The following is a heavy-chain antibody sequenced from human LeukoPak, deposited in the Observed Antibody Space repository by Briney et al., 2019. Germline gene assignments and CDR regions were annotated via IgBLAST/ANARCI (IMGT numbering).Heavy chain of an antibody. CDR3: ARAVVLRFSPGPAGTEPTFDY. CDR2: IYYSGST. D-gene: IGHD6-19*01. Sequence: SETLSLTCTVSGGSISSGGYYWSWIRQHPGKGLEWIGHIYYSGSTYYNPSLKSRVTISVDTSKNQFSLKLSSVTAADTAVYYCARAVVLRFSPGPAGTEPTFDYWGQGTLVTVSS. CDR1: GGSISSGGYY. J-gene: IGHJ4*02. V-gene: IGHV4-31*03.